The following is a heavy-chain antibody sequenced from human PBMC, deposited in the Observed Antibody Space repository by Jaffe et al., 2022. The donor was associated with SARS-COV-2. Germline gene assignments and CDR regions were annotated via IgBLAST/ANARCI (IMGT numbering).Heavy chain of an antibody. J-gene: IGHJ6*03. CDR2: ISGNNGKT. V-gene: IGHV1-18*01. CDR1: GYTFIAYG. CDR3: ARDGGALYYDLSIDYHYYMDV. Sequence: QVELVQSGAEVKNPGASVKVSCETSGYTFIAYGISWVRQAPGQGLEWMGWISGNNGKTKYAQDFQGRVTMTTDTSTSTAYMYLRGLRSDDTAVYYCARDGGALYYDLSIDYHYYMDVWGKGTTVTVSS. D-gene: IGHD3-3*01.